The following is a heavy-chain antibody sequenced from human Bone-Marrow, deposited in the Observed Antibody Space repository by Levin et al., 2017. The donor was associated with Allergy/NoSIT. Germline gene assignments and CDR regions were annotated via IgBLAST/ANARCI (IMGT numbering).Heavy chain of an antibody. CDR3: AKDHAAAGRRFDP. V-gene: IGHV3-23*01. J-gene: IGHJ5*02. D-gene: IGHD6-13*01. CDR1: GFTFSSYA. Sequence: GESLKISCAASGFTFSSYAMSWVRQAPGKGLEWVSAISGSGGSTYYADSVKGRFTISRDNSKNTLYLQMNSLRAEDTAVYYCAKDHAAAGRRFDPWGQGTLVTVSS. CDR2: ISGSGGST.